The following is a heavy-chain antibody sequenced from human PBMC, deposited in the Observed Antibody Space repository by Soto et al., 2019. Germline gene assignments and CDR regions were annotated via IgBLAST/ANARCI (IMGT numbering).Heavy chain of an antibody. D-gene: IGHD4-17*01. J-gene: IGHJ2*01. CDR2: FIPIFGTA. V-gene: IGHV1-69*01. Sequence: QVQLVQSGAEVKKPGSSVKVSCKASGGTFSTYAITWGRRAPGQGLNGRGGFIPIFGTANYAQKFQGRVTITADESTSTAYMELSSLRSEDTAVYYCATVTTNWYFDLWGRGTLVTVSS. CDR1: GGTFSTYA. CDR3: ATVTTNWYFDL.